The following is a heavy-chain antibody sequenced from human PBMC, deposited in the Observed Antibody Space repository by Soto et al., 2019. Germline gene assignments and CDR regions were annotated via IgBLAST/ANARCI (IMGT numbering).Heavy chain of an antibody. V-gene: IGHV2-70*04. J-gene: IGHJ4*02. CDR2: IDWDDDK. Sequence: GPTLVNPTQTLTLTCTFSGFSLSTSGMRVSWIRQPPGKALEWLARIDWDDDKFYSTSLKTRLTISKDTSKNQVVLTMTNMDPVDTATYYCALRFRDGYHSGPTAFDYRGQGTLVTVSS. CDR1: GFSLSTSGMR. D-gene: IGHD5-12*01. CDR3: ALRFRDGYHSGPTAFDY.